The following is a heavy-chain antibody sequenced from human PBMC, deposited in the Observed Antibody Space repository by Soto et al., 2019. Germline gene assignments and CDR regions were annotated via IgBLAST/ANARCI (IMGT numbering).Heavy chain of an antibody. Sequence: EVQLVESGGGLVKPGGSLRLSCTTSGFNFKSYMMHWIRQAPGKGLEWVSSISETRTYIHYADSVKGRFTISRDNAENSLYLQLNSLRDEETAVYYCATGYCRSDNCHFTHWGQGTLVTVSS. J-gene: IGHJ4*02. V-gene: IGHV3-21*06. D-gene: IGHD2-2*03. CDR2: ISETRTYI. CDR3: ATGYCRSDNCHFTH. CDR1: GFNFKSYM.